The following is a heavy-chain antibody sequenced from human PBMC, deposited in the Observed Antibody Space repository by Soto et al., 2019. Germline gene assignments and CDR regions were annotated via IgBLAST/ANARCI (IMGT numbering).Heavy chain of an antibody. Sequence: SETLSLTCTVSGGSISSGGYYWSWIRQHPGKGLEWIGYIYYSGSTYYNPSLKSRVTISVDTSKSQFSLKLSSVTAADTAVYYCARVGGDCSSTSCYAFDIWGQGTMVTVSS. J-gene: IGHJ3*02. CDR2: IYYSGST. CDR1: GGSISSGGYY. V-gene: IGHV4-31*03. D-gene: IGHD2-2*01. CDR3: ARVGGDCSSTSCYAFDI.